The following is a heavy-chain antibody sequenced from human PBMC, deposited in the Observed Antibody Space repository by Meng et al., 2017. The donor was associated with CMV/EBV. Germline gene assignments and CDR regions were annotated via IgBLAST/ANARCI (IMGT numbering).Heavy chain of an antibody. Sequence: ASGFTFSGYAMHWVRQAPGKGLEYVSAISSNGGSTYYADSVKGRFTISRDNSKNTLYLQMGSLRAEDMAVYYCARGAYWNYGYFDYWGQGTLVTVSS. CDR3: ARGAYWNYGYFDY. CDR1: GFTFSGYA. CDR2: ISSNGGST. D-gene: IGHD1-7*01. J-gene: IGHJ4*02. V-gene: IGHV3-64*02.